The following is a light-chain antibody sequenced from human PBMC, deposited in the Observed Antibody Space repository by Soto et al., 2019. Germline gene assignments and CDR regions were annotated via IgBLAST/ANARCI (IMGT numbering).Light chain of an antibody. V-gene: IGKV1-33*01. CDR1: QDISNY. CDR2: DAS. J-gene: IGKJ1*01. Sequence: DIQMTQSPSSLSASVGDRVTITCQASQDISNYLNWYQQKPGKAPKLLIYDASNLETGVPSRFSGSGSGTDFTLTISSLQPEDVATYYCLQDYSYPRTFGQGTKVDIK. CDR3: LQDYSYPRT.